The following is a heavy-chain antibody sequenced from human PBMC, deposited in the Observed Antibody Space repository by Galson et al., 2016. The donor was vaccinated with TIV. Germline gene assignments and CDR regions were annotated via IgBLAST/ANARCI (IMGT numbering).Heavy chain of an antibody. D-gene: IGHD3-3*01. Sequence: CKASGYTLTGYDLNWVRQATGQGLEWMGLMNPNTGHTAYAPKFQGRVTMTRNTSLSTAYLELSSLRSDDTAVYYCARVPTKTFDFWSGFDNSFCMDVWGKGTTVTVSS. J-gene: IGHJ6*04. V-gene: IGHV1-8*01. CDR1: GYTLTGYD. CDR2: MNPNTGHT. CDR3: ARVPTKTFDFWSGFDNSFCMDV.